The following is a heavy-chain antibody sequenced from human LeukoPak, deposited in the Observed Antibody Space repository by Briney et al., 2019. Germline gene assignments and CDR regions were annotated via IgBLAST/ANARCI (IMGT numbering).Heavy chain of an antibody. CDR2: IYYTGST. D-gene: IGHD6-6*01. CDR3: ARHGDSSSYYFDY. CDR1: GGSMSSYY. J-gene: IGHJ4*02. Sequence: SETLSLTCTVSGGSMSSYYWSWIRQPPGKGLEYIGYIYYTGSTYYNPSLKSRVTMSVDTSKNQFSLRLGSVTARGTAVYYCARHGDSSSYYFDYWGQGTLVTVSS. V-gene: IGHV4-59*08.